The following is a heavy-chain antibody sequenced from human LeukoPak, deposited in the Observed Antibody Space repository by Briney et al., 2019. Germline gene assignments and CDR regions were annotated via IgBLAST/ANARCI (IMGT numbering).Heavy chain of an antibody. CDR2: MYYRGNT. Sequence: SETLSLTCTVSGGSISTITYYWGWIRQPPGKGLEWVGHMYYRGNTFYNPSLKSRVTISVDTSKNQFSLKLSSVTAADTAVYYCARSGSGYLRYYFDYWGQGTLVTVSS. J-gene: IGHJ4*02. CDR3: ARSGSGYLRYYFDY. D-gene: IGHD5-12*01. V-gene: IGHV4-39*07. CDR1: GGSISTITYY.